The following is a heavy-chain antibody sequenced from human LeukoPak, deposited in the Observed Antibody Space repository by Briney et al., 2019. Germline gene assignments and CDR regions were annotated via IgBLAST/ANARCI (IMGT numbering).Heavy chain of an antibody. J-gene: IGHJ2*01. CDR2: IIPIFGTA. CDR1: GGTFSSYA. D-gene: IGHD5-24*01. Sequence: GASVKVSCKASGGTFSSYAISWVRQAPGQGLEWMGGIIPIFGTANYAQKFQGRVTITADESTSTAYMELSSLRSEDTAVYYCASPRDAYNYGYFDLWGRGTLVTVSS. CDR3: ASPRDAYNYGYFDL. V-gene: IGHV1-69*13.